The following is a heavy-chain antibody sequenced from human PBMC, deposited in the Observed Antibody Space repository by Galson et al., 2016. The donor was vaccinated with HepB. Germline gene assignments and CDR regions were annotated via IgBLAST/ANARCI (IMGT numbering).Heavy chain of an antibody. CDR2: ISGSGDAA. V-gene: IGHV3-23*01. CDR3: AKEFHGSSPWAWAFDF. J-gene: IGHJ4*02. CDR1: DFTFNTYA. Sequence: LRLSCAASDFTFNTYAMNWVRQAPGKGLEWVAAISGSGDAAYYGDSVKGRFALSRDNPKNTVSLQLNRLKVEDTALYYCAKEFHGSSPWAWAFDFWGQGIQVTVSS. D-gene: IGHD2-2*01.